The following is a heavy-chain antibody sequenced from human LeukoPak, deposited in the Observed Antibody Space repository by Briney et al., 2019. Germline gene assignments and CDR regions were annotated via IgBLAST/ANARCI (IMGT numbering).Heavy chain of an antibody. D-gene: IGHD6-6*01. Sequence: ASVKVSCKASGYTFTGYYMHWVRQAPGQGLEWMGWINPNSGGTNYAQKFQGRVTMTRDTSISTAYMELSRLRSDDTAVYYCARAGVQLQSLLNYGMDVWGQGTTVTVSS. CDR3: ARAGVQLQSLLNYGMDV. J-gene: IGHJ6*02. V-gene: IGHV1-2*02. CDR1: GYTFTGYY. CDR2: INPNSGGT.